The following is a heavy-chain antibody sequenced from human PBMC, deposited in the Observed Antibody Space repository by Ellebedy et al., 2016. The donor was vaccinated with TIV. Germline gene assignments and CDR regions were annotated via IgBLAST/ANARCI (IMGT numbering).Heavy chain of an antibody. CDR3: ARDKEHTHGRTFGS. J-gene: IGHJ4*02. CDR2: IYNNEGT. D-gene: IGHD1/OR15-1a*01. V-gene: IGHV4-59*01. Sequence: MPSETLSLTCTVSGGSISTYFWSWIRQPPGKRLEWIGFIYNNEGTNYNPSLKSRVTISVDKSKNQFSLTPSAVTAADTAVYYCARDKEHTHGRTFGSWGQGTLVTVSS. CDR1: GGSISTYF.